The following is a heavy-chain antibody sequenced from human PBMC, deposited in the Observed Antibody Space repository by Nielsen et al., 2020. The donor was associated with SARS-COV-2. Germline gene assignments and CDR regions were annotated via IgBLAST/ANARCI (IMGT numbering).Heavy chain of an antibody. CDR1: GFSFSDYY. CDR3: AREGRDLPLDY. D-gene: IGHD5-24*01. CDR2: ISNTGYT. Sequence: GESLNISCASSGFSFSDYYMSWIRQAPGKGLEWVSYISNTGYTNYADSVRGRFTISRDDAKNSLYLQMNSLRAEHTAVYYCAREGRDLPLDYWGQGVLVTVSS. V-gene: IGHV3-11*05. J-gene: IGHJ4*02.